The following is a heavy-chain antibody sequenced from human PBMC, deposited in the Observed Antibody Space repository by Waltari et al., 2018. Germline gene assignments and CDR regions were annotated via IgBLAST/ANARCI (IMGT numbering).Heavy chain of an antibody. V-gene: IGHV3-48*03. CDR2: ISTVCSTI. CDR1: GFTFKNYE. Sequence: EVQLVESGGGLVQPGGSLRLSCGTSGFTFKNYEMNWVRQAPGKGLGWISYISTVCSTIHHADSVTGRFPISRDNAENSLYLEMNSLRAEDTAVYYCASSNDTTGYYLDYWGQGTLVTVFS. J-gene: IGHJ4*02. CDR3: ASSNDTTGYYLDY. D-gene: IGHD3-9*01.